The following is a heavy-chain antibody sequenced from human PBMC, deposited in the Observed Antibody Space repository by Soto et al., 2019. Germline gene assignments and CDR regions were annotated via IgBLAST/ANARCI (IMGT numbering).Heavy chain of an antibody. J-gene: IGHJ4*02. V-gene: IGHV4-31*03. D-gene: IGHD6-19*01. Sequence: PSETLSLTCTVSGGSISSGGYCWSWIRQHPGTGLEWIGYIYDSGSTNYNPSLKSRVTISVDTSKNQFSLKLSSVTAADTAVYYCARGPQYSSGWYYRVHDYWGQGTLVTVSS. CDR2: IYDSGST. CDR3: ARGPQYSSGWYYRVHDY. CDR1: GGSISSGGYC.